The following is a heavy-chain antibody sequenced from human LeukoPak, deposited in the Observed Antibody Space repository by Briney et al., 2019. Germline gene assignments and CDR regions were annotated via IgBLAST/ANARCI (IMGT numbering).Heavy chain of an antibody. D-gene: IGHD2-15*01. V-gene: IGHV1-69*06. CDR1: GGTFSSYA. CDR3: ARDLPGYCSGGSCYSLRYYYYYMDV. CDR2: IIPIFGTA. J-gene: IGHJ6*03. Sequence: SVKVSCKASGGTFSSYAICWVRQAPGQGLEWMGGIIPIFGTANYAQKFQGRVTITADKSTSTAYMELSRLRSDDTAVYYCARDLPGYCSGGSCYSLRYYYYYMDVWGKGTTVTVSS.